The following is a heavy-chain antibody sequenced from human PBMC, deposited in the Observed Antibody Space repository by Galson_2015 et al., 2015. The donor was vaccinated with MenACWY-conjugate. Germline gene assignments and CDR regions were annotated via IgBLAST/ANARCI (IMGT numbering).Heavy chain of an antibody. J-gene: IGHJ4*02. D-gene: IGHD3-3*01. V-gene: IGHV4-39*07. Sequence: ETLSLTCAVSGGSITTSRYHWAWIRQTPGKGLEWIGTVSYSGKAYYNPSLKRRVSISIDTSKSQFSLRIISMTAADTAVYYCARDRSNDDYWSGFPGYYFDHWGLGNLATVSS. CDR1: GGSITTSRYH. CDR3: ARDRSNDDYWSGFPGYYFDH. CDR2: VSYSGKA.